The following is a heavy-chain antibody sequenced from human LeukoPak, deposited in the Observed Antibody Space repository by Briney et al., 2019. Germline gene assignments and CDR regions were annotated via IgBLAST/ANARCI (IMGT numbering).Heavy chain of an antibody. D-gene: IGHD1-14*01. CDR3: ARVVGLGTSYRNWFDP. CDR2: IRQDGSEK. V-gene: IGHV3-7*05. J-gene: IGHJ5*02. Sequence: GGSLRLSCAASGFTFSKAWMIWVRQAPGKGLEWVANIRQDGSEKHYVDPVKGRFTISRDNAENSLYLQMNSLRAEDTAVYYCARVVGLGTSYRNWFDPWGQGTLVTGSS. CDR1: GFTFSKAW.